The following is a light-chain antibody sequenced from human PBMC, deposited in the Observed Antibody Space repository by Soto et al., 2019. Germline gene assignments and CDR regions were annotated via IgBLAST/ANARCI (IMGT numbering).Light chain of an antibody. CDR1: QSVSSY. CDR3: QQRSNF. J-gene: IGKJ3*01. CDR2: DAS. V-gene: IGKV3-11*01. Sequence: EIVLTQSPATLSLSPGERATLSCRASQSVSSYLAWYQQKPGQAPRLLIYDASNRATGIPARFSGSGSGTDFTLNISSLEPEDFAVYYCQQRSNFFGPGTKVDIK.